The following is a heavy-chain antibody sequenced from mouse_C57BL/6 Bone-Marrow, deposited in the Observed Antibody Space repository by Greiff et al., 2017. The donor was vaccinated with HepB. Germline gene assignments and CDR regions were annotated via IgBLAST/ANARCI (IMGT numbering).Heavy chain of an antibody. Sequence: QVQLQQPGAELVKPGASVKLSCKASGYTFTSYWMHWVKQRPGQGLEWIGMIHPNSGSTNYNEKFKSKATLTVDKSSSTAYMKLSSLTSEDSAVYYYARGGLTTVVEWYFDVWGTGTTVTVSS. CDR1: GYTFTSYW. CDR2: IHPNSGST. CDR3: ARGGLTTVVEWYFDV. V-gene: IGHV1-64*01. J-gene: IGHJ1*03. D-gene: IGHD1-1*01.